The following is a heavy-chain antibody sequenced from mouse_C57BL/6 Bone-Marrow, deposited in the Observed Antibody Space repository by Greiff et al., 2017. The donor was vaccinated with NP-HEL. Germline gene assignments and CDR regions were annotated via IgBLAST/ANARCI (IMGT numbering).Heavy chain of an antibody. CDR2: IYPGSGST. D-gene: IGHD1-1*01. V-gene: IGHV1-55*01. Sequence: QVQLKQPGAELVKPGASVKMSCKASGYTFTSYWITWVKQRPGQGLEWIGDIYPGSGSTNYNEKFKSKATLTVDTSSSTAYMQLSSLTSEDSAVYYCARSTVVAPYYAMDYWGQGTSVTVSS. J-gene: IGHJ4*01. CDR1: GYTFTSYW. CDR3: ARSTVVAPYYAMDY.